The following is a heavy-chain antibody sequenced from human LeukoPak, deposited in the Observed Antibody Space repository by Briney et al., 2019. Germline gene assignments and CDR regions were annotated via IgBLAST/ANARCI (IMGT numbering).Heavy chain of an antibody. J-gene: IGHJ4*02. V-gene: IGHV4-39*01. Sequence: PSETLSLTCTVSGGSISSSSYYWGWMRQPPGKGLEWIGSIYYSGSTYYNPSLKSRVTISVDTSKNQFSLKLSSVTTADTAVYYCARRPARLRGVIIAFDYWGQGTLVTVSS. CDR2: IYYSGST. D-gene: IGHD3-10*01. CDR1: GGSISSSSYY. CDR3: ARRPARLRGVIIAFDY.